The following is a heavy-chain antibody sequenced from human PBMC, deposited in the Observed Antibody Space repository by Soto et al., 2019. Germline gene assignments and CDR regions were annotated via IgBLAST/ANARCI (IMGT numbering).Heavy chain of an antibody. V-gene: IGHV3-23*01. CDR3: AKDRGAWIQLWPALDAFDI. J-gene: IGHJ3*02. CDR2: IGGSGFNT. Sequence: GGSLRLSCAASGFTFSSYAMSWVRQAPGKGLEWVSAIGGSGFNTNYADSVKGRFTISRDNSKNILSLQINTLRAEDTAVYYCAKDRGAWIQLWPALDAFDIWGQGTMVTVSS. D-gene: IGHD5-18*01. CDR1: GFTFSSYA.